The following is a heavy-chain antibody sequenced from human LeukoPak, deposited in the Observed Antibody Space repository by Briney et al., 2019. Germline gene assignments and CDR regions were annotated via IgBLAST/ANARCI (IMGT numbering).Heavy chain of an antibody. CDR1: GFTFSNAW. D-gene: IGHD5-24*01. J-gene: IGHJ5*02. Sequence: PGGSLRLSCAASGFTFSNAWMSWVRQAPGKGLEWVGRIKSKTDGGTTDYAAPVKGRFTISRDDSKNTLYLQMNSLKTEDTAVYYCTTTEVEVTTSWFDPWGQGTLVTVSS. V-gene: IGHV3-15*01. CDR3: TTTEVEVTTSWFDP. CDR2: IKSKTDGGTT.